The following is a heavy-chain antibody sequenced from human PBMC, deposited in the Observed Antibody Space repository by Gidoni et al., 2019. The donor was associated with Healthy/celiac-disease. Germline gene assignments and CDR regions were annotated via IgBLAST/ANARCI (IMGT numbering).Heavy chain of an antibody. CDR2: INPNSGGT. CDR3: ARVPLERREGDAFDI. V-gene: IGHV1-2*02. Sequence: QMQLVQSGAEVKKAGASVKVSCQAYGYTFTGYYMPWVRQAPGQGLEWMGWINPNSGGTNYAQKFQGRVTMTRDTSISTAYMELSRLRSDDTAVYYCARVPLERREGDAFDIWGQGTMVTVSS. J-gene: IGHJ3*02. D-gene: IGHD1-1*01. CDR1: GYTFTGYY.